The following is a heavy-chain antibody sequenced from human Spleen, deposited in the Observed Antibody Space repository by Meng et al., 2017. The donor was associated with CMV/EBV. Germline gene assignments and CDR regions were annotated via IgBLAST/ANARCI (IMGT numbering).Heavy chain of an antibody. D-gene: IGHD3-10*01. V-gene: IGHV1-2*02. CDR1: GYTFSGYY. CDR2: INPHSGDT. J-gene: IGHJ4*02. CDR3: ARGESELPGSGTN. Sequence: ASVKVSCKASGYTFSGYYIHWVRQAPGQGLEWMGWINPHSGDTNYAQRFQGRVTMTRDTSISTAYMELSRLRSDDTAVYYCARGESELPGSGTNWGQGTLVTVSS.